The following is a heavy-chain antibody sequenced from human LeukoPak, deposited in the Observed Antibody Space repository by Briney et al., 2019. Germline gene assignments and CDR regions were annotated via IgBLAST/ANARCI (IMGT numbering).Heavy chain of an antibody. CDR2: INPSGGGT. V-gene: IGHV1-46*01. CDR3: ARDMLAVPSNWFDP. CDR1: GYTFTSYY. D-gene: IGHD2-8*01. Sequence: ASVKVSCKASGYTFTSYYMHWVRQAPGQGLEWMGIINPSGGGTSYAQKFQGRVTMTRDTSTSTVYMDLRSLRSEDTAVYFCARDMLAVPSNWFDPWGQGTLVTVSS. J-gene: IGHJ5*02.